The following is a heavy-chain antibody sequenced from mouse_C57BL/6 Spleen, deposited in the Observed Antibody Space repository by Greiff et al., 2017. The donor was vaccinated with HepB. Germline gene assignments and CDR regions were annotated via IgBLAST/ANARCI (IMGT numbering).Heavy chain of an antibody. CDR2: IYPGDGDT. CDR3: ARSHQS. J-gene: IGHJ3*01. CDR1: GYAFSSSW. V-gene: IGHV1-82*01. Sequence: VKLQESGPELVKPGASVKISCKASGYAFSSSWMNWVKQRPGKGLEWIGRIYPGDGDTNYNGKFKGKATLTADKSSSTAYMQLSSLTSEDSAVYFCARSHQSWGQGTLVTVSA.